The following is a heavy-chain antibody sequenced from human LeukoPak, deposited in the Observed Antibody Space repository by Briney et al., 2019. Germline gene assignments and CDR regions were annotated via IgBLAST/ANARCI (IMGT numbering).Heavy chain of an antibody. CDR3: ARGPLWLDY. D-gene: IGHD5-18*01. V-gene: IGHV4-34*01. Sequence: PSETLSLTCAVYGGSFSGYYWSWIRQPPGKGLEWIGEINHSGSTNYNPSLKSRVTISVDTSKNQFSLKLSSVTAADTAVYYCARGPLWLDYWGQGTLVTVSS. J-gene: IGHJ4*02. CDR1: GGSFSGYY. CDR2: INHSGST.